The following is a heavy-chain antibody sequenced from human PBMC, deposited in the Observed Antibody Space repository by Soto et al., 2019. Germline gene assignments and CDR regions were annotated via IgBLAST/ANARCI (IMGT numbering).Heavy chain of an antibody. CDR2: IIPIFGTA. CDR1: GGTFSSYA. J-gene: IGHJ6*04. V-gene: IGHV1-69*13. Sequence: ASVKVSCKASGGTFSSYAISWVRQAPGQGLEWMGGIIPIFGTANYAQKFQGRVTITADESTSTAYMELSSLRSEDTAVYYCARGRRRDGPTRANPYYYSVMDVWGKGTTVTVSS. CDR3: ARGRRRDGPTRANPYYYSVMDV.